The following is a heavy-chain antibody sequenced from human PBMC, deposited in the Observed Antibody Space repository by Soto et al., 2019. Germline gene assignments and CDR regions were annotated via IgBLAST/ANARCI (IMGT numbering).Heavy chain of an antibody. D-gene: IGHD6-13*01. V-gene: IGHV5-51*03. CDR1: GYSFPSYW. CDR2: IYPGDSDT. CDR3: ARRDSSSWENSGWFDP. J-gene: IGHJ5*02. Sequence: EVQLVQSGAEVKKPGESLKISCKGSGYSFPSYWIGWVRQMPGKGLAWMGIIYPGDSDTRYSPSFQGQVTISADTSISTAYLQCSSLKASDTAMYYCARRDSSSWENSGWFDPWGQGTLVTVSS.